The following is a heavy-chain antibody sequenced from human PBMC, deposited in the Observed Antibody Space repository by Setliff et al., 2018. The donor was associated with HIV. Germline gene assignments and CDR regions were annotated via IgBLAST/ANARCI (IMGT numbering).Heavy chain of an antibody. V-gene: IGHV1-24*01. CDR2: FDPEDGET. CDR3: ATARSSGRYGYYYYMDV. D-gene: IGHD1-26*01. Sequence: ASVKVSCKASAYPFTSYGITWVRQAPGQGLQWMGGFDPEDGETIYAQKFQGRVTMTEDTSTDTAYMELSSLRSEDTAVYYCATARSSGRYGYYYYMDVWGKGTTVTVSS. CDR1: AYPFTSYG. J-gene: IGHJ6*03.